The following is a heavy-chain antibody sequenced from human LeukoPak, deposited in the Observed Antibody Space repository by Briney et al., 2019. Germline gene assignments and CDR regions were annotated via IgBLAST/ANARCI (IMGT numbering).Heavy chain of an antibody. CDR2: ISPNLAIT. D-gene: IGHD2-2*01. CDR1: GGTFSSYS. J-gene: IGHJ4*02. Sequence: SVKVSCKASGGTFSSYSISWVRQAPGQGPEWLGRISPNLAITDYAQKFRGRVTLTADKSTGTVYMELGSLTSEDTAAYYCARDSALRWSSTSCYFDYWGQGTLVTVSS. V-gene: IGHV1-69*04. CDR3: ARDSALRWSSTSCYFDY.